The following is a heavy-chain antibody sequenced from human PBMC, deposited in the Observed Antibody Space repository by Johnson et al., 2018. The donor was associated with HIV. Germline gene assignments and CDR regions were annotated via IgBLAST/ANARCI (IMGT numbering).Heavy chain of an antibody. Sequence: VQLVESGGGLVQPGGSLRLSCGASGFSVSNNYMNWVRQAPGKGLEWVSVIYSGGSTYYADSVRGRFTISRDNSRNTLYLQMSSLRAEDTAMYYCAREIIAARPSAFDIWGQGTMVTVSS. CDR2: IYSGGST. CDR3: AREIIAARPSAFDI. J-gene: IGHJ3*02. V-gene: IGHV3-66*01. D-gene: IGHD6-6*01. CDR1: GFSVSNNY.